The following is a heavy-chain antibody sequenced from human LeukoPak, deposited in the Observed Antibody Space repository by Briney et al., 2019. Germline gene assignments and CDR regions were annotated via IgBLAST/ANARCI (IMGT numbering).Heavy chain of an antibody. CDR1: GFTFSSYA. Sequence: HPGGSLRLSCAASGFTFSSYAMSWVRQAPGKGLEWVSAISGRGGSTYYADSVKGRFTISRDNSKNTLYLQMNSLRAEDTAVYYCAKDLLHYDFWSGYSHHDAFDIWGQGTMVTVSS. CDR3: AKDLLHYDFWSGYSHHDAFDI. CDR2: ISGRGGST. V-gene: IGHV3-23*01. J-gene: IGHJ3*02. D-gene: IGHD3-3*01.